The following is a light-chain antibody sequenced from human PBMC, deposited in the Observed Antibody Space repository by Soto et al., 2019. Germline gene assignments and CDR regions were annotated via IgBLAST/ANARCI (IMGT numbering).Light chain of an antibody. CDR3: PQPYITPRT. J-gene: IGKJ1*01. CDR1: QSITNY. CDR2: AAS. Sequence: DIQLTQSPSSLSASVGTRVSITCRASQSITNYFNWYQQRPGKAPELLIYAASTLQRGVPSRFRGSGSGTDFTFTISSLQPEDWANYYCPQPYITPRTFGQGTKVE. V-gene: IGKV1-39*01.